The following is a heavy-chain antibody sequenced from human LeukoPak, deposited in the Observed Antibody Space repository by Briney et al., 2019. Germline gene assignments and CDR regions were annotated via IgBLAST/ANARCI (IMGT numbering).Heavy chain of an antibody. D-gene: IGHD2-15*01. CDR2: INAGNGNT. V-gene: IGHV1-3*03. Sequence: ASVKVSCKASGYTFTSYAMHWVRQAPGQRLEWMGWINAGNGNTKYSQEFQGRVTITRDTSASTAYMELSSLRSEDMAVYYCARGPVYCSGGSCYSWFDPWGQGTLVTVSS. CDR3: ARGPVYCSGGSCYSWFDP. J-gene: IGHJ5*02. CDR1: GYTFTSYA.